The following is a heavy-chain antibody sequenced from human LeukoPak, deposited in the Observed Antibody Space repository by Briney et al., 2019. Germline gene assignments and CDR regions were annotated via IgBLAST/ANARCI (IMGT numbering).Heavy chain of an antibody. CDR1: GFTFSLYY. CDR3: AKGGAVASKSINMLRATRRYNCYLDV. V-gene: IGHV3-7*03. CDR2: IKQDGSDK. D-gene: IGHD3-10*01. Sequence: SGGSLRLSCAASGFTFSLYYMSWVRQAPGKGLEWVAHIKQDGSDKYYVDSVKGRFTISRDNDKNSLYLQMNSLRAEDTDVYYCAKGGAVASKSINMLRATRRYNCYLDVWGKGTLVTISS. J-gene: IGHJ6*03.